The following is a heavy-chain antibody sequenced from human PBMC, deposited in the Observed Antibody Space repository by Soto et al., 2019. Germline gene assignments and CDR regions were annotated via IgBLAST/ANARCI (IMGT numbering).Heavy chain of an antibody. CDR1: GGSISSYY. D-gene: IGHD3-22*01. CDR2: IYYSGST. V-gene: IGHV4-59*01. J-gene: IGHJ3*02. Sequence: SETLSLTCTVSGGSISSYYWSWIRQPPGKGLEWIGYIYYSGSTNYNPSFKSRVTISVDTSKNQFSLKLSSVTAADTAVYYCARATYYYDSSGYYAAFDICGQGTMVTV. CDR3: ARATYYYDSSGYYAAFDI.